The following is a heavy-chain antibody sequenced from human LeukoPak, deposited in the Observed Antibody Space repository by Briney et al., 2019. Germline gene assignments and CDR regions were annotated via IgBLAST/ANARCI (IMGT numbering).Heavy chain of an antibody. V-gene: IGHV4-59*08. CDR1: GGPISNYY. J-gene: IGHJ4*02. Sequence: SETLSLTCTVSGGPISNYYWTWIRQSPGQGLEWIGYVYNSGITDYNPSLKSRLTIPLDTSKNQFSLRLSSMTAADTAVYYCARSRGLAGAATVIDYWGQGTRVIVSS. CDR3: ARSRGLAGAATVIDY. D-gene: IGHD6-25*01. CDR2: VYNSGIT.